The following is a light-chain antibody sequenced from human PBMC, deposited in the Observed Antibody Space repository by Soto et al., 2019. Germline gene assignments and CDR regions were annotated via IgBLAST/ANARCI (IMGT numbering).Light chain of an antibody. CDR3: QQSYSTPKWT. CDR1: QGIRND. J-gene: IGKJ1*01. V-gene: IGKV1-6*01. CDR2: AAP. Sequence: AIQMTQSPSSLSASVGDRVTITCRASQGIRNDLGWYQQKPGKAPKLLIYAAPSLQSGVPSRFSGSGSGTDFTLTISSLQPEDFATYYCQQSYSTPKWTFGQGTKVDIK.